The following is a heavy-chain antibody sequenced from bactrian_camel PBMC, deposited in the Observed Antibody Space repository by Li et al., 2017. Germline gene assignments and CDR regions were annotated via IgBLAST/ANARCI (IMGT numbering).Heavy chain of an antibody. J-gene: IGHJ4*01. CDR2: IDRDGRT. V-gene: IGHV3S55*01. CDR1: VVGYPSYC. Sequence: HVQLVESGGGSAQSGGSLTLSCVVSVVGYPSYCMGWFRQAPGQEREGVAAIDRDGRTRYADSVKGRFTISTDNAKNTLYLQMNSLKPEDTAVYYCATGLFADFGLGLGTQVTVS. D-gene: IGHD5*01.